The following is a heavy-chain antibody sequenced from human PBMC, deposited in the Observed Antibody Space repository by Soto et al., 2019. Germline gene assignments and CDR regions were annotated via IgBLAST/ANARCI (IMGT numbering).Heavy chain of an antibody. V-gene: IGHV1-69*05. CDR1: GGTFSSYA. J-gene: IGHJ3*02. CDR3: AREYREDAFDI. D-gene: IGHD5-12*01. Sequence: SVKVSCKASGGTFSSYAISWVRQAPGQGLEWMGGIIPTIGTTNYAQKFQGRVTITRDKSASTAYMELSSLRSEDTAVYYCAREYREDAFDIWGQGTMVTVSS. CDR2: IIPTIGTT.